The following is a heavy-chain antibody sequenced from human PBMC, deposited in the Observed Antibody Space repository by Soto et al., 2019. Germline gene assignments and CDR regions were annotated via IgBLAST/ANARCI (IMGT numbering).Heavy chain of an antibody. Sequence: GGTLRLSCAASGFTFSHPNMSWVRQAPGQGLEWIGRIKSKADGETKDYGAPVRGRFTMSRDDSQDILYLHMNSLRIEDTAVYYCCVIKRRDQYSTSGYWFDPWGPGTLVTVSS. J-gene: IGHJ5*02. D-gene: IGHD4-4*01. CDR3: CVIKRRDQYSTSGYWFDP. CDR2: IKSKADGETK. V-gene: IGHV3-15*01. CDR1: GFTFSHPN.